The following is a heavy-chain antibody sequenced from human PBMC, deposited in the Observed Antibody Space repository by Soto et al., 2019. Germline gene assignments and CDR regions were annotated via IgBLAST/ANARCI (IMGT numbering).Heavy chain of an antibody. CDR3: ARQKDYYDSSGDSYFDY. Sequence: SETLSLTCTVSGGSIRSSTYFWGWIRQPPGKGLEWIGSIHYSGSTYYNTSLKSRVTISVDTSKNQFSLKLSSVTAADTAVYYCARQKDYYDSSGDSYFDYWGQGTLVTVS. V-gene: IGHV4-39*01. D-gene: IGHD3-22*01. J-gene: IGHJ4*02. CDR1: GGSIRSSTYF. CDR2: IHYSGST.